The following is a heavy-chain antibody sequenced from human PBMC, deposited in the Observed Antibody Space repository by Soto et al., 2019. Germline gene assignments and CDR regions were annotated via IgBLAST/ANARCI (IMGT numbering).Heavy chain of an antibody. J-gene: IGHJ4*02. D-gene: IGHD2-15*01. Sequence: QVQLVESGGGLVKPGGSLRLSCAASGFTFSDYYMSWIRQAPGKGLEWVSYISSSSSYTNYADSVKGRFTISRDNAKNAPYLQMHSLRAEDTAVYYCARTFVVRAPFGYWGQGTLVTVSS. CDR2: ISSSSSYT. CDR3: ARTFVVRAPFGY. V-gene: IGHV3-11*06. CDR1: GFTFSDYY.